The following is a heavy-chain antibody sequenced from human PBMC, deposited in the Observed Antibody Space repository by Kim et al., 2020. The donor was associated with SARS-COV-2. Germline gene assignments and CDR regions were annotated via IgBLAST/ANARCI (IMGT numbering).Heavy chain of an antibody. CDR2: IKSKTDGGTT. V-gene: IGHV3-15*01. Sequence: GGSLRLSCAASGFTFSNAWMSWVRQAPGKGLEWVGRIKSKTDGGTTDYAAPVKGRFTISRDDSKNTLYLQMNSLKTEDTAVYYCTTTLLWFGELFAFDIWGQGTMVTVSS. CDR1: GFTFSNAW. D-gene: IGHD3-10*01. J-gene: IGHJ3*02. CDR3: TTTLLWFGELFAFDI.